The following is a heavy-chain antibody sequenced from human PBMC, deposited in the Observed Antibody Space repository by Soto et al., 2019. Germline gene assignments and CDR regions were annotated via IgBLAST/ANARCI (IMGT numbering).Heavy chain of an antibody. CDR1: GYSFTSYG. D-gene: IGHD6-13*01. CDR2: INAANGDT. CDR3: VRRHVSATGIDWFDP. J-gene: IGHJ5*02. Sequence: QVQLVQSGTEVKKPGASVKVSCKASGYSFTSYGIHWVRQAPGQRLEWMGWINAANGDTIYSPTSQGRVTITRDTSASTAYLELSSLRFEDTAVYYCVRRHVSATGIDWFDPWGQGTLVTVSS. V-gene: IGHV1-3*01.